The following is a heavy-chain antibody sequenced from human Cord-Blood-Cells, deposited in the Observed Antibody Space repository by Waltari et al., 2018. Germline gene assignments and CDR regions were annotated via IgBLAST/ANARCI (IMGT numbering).Heavy chain of an antibody. CDR3: ARDTPPGDYDYVWGSYLPFDY. V-gene: IGHV1-18*01. J-gene: IGHJ4*02. CDR2: ISGYNRNT. CDR1: GYTFTSYG. Sequence: QVQLVQSGAEVKKPGASVKVSCKASGYTFTSYGISWVRQAPVRGLEWRGWISGYNRNTNYAQKVQGRITMTTDTSTGTGYMELRSLRSDDTAVYYCARDTPPGDYDYVWGSYLPFDYWGQGTLVTVSS. D-gene: IGHD3-16*01.